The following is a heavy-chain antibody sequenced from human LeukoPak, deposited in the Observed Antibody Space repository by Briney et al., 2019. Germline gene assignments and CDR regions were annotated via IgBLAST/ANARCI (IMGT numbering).Heavy chain of an antibody. CDR1: GYTFTGYY. J-gene: IGHJ6*02. V-gene: IGHV1-2*04. CDR2: INPNSGGT. CDR3: ARRLTGYYGMDV. Sequence: ASVKVSCKASGYTFTGYYMHRVRQAPGQGLEWMGWINPNSGGTNYAQKFQGWVTMTRDTSISTAYMELSRLRSDDTAVYYCARRLTGYYGMDVWGQGTTVTVSS. D-gene: IGHD3-16*01.